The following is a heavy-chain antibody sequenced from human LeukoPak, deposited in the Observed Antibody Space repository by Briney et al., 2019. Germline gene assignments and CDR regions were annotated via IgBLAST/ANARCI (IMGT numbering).Heavy chain of an antibody. CDR2: IIPIFGTA. Sequence: SVKVSCKASGGTFSSYAISWVRQAPGQGLEWMGGIIPIFGTANYAQKFQGRVTITTDESTSTAYMELSSLRSEDTAVYYRASGYSNYEGNWFDPWGQGTLVTVSS. D-gene: IGHD4-11*01. CDR3: ASGYSNYEGNWFDP. CDR1: GGTFSSYA. V-gene: IGHV1-69*05. J-gene: IGHJ5*02.